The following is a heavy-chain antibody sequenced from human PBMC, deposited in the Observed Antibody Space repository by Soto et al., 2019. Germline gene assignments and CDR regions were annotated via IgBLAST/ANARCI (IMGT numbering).Heavy chain of an antibody. D-gene: IGHD1-1*01. Sequence: GPSVKVSCKASGYTFSDYYIHWVRQAPGQGLEWMGWINPNSGGTKYAPKFQGGVTMTRDTSITTAYMELSRLRSGDTAVYYCAREPATAKPEGVDFWGQGTLVTVSS. V-gene: IGHV1-2*02. CDR3: AREPATAKPEGVDF. J-gene: IGHJ4*02. CDR2: INPNSGGT. CDR1: GYTFSDYY.